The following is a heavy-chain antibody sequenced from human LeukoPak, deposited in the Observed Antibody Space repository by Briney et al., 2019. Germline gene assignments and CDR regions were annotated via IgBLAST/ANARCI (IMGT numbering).Heavy chain of an antibody. CDR2: ISSSRSYI. V-gene: IGHV3-21*01. CDR3: ARCTTGKTFGSLREIKKSREIDY. J-gene: IGHJ4*02. D-gene: IGHD1-1*01. CDR1: GFTFSSYS. Sequence: GGSLRLSCAASGFTFSSYSMNWVRQAPGKGLEWVSSISSSRSYINYADSVRGRFTISRDNAKNSLFLQMDSLRGEDTAVYYCARCTTGKTFGSLREIKKSREIDYWGQGTLVTVSS.